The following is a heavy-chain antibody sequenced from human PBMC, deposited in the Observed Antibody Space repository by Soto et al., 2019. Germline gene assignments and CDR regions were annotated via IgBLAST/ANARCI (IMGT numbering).Heavy chain of an antibody. CDR1: GYTFTSYD. D-gene: IGHD3-10*01. CDR2: MNPNRVNT. CDR3: ARVEGYGAGGFQAHYYSYYGMDF. Sequence: QVQLVQSGAEVKKPGASVKVSCKASGYTFTSYDINWVRQATGQGLEWMGWMNPNRVNTGYAQKLQGKVTINRHTSMSTAVMERSSLRSDDTAVYYCARVEGYGAGGFQAHYYSYYGMDFWCQGTTVTVSS. J-gene: IGHJ6*02. V-gene: IGHV1-8*01.